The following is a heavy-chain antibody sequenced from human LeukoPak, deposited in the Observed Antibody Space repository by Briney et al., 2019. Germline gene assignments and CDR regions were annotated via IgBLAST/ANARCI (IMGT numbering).Heavy chain of an antibody. D-gene: IGHD2-2*01. CDR1: GGSISGYY. Sequence: SETLSLTCSVSGGSISGYYYSWIRQAAGEGLVWLGRIWSNESTNKNPSLNGRLSMSVDTSKNQFSLKLSSVTAADTAVYYCARGPVVPAANWFDPWGQGTLVTVSS. CDR3: ARGPVVPAANWFDP. J-gene: IGHJ5*02. V-gene: IGHV4-4*07. CDR2: IWSNEST.